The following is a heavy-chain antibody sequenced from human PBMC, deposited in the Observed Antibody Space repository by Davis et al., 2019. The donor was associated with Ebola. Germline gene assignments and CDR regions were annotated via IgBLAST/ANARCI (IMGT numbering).Heavy chain of an antibody. D-gene: IGHD3-3*01. CDR3: TRAVWSGYSRGAFDI. J-gene: IGHJ3*02. CDR2: IYSGGGT. Sequence: PGGSLRFSCAASGFTVSSNYMSWVRQAPGKGLEWVSVIYSGGGTYYADSVKGRFTISRDNSKNTVYLQMNSLGVEDTAVYFCTRAVWSGYSRGAFDIWGQGTMVTVSS. V-gene: IGHV3-53*01. CDR1: GFTVSSNY.